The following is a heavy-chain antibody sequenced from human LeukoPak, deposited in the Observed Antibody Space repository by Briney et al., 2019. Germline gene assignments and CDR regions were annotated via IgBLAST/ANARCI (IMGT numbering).Heavy chain of an antibody. CDR2: IYDSGST. J-gene: IGHJ1*01. CDR3: ARGGAARLHFQN. V-gene: IGHV4-39*07. CDR1: GGSIRSSYYY. D-gene: IGHD6-6*01. Sequence: SETLSLTCTVSGGSIRSSYYYWGWIRQPPGKGLEWIGSIYDSGSTYYNPSLKSRVTISVDTSKNQFSLNLNSVTAADTAVYYCARGGAARLHFQNWGQGTLVTVSS.